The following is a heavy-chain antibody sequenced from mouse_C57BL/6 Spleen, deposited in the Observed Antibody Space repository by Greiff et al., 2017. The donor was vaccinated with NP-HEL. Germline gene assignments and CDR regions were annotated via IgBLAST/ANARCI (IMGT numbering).Heavy chain of an antibody. J-gene: IGHJ3*01. V-gene: IGHV1-22*01. CDR3: ARGYYGNYVWFAY. CDR2: INPNNGGT. D-gene: IGHD2-1*01. CDR1: GYTFTDYN. Sequence: EVHLVESGPELVKPGASVKMSCKASGYTFTDYNMHWVKQSHGKSLEWIGYINPNNGGTSYNQKFKGKATLTVNKSSSTAYMELRSLTSEDSAVYYCARGYYGNYVWFAYWGQGTLVTVSA.